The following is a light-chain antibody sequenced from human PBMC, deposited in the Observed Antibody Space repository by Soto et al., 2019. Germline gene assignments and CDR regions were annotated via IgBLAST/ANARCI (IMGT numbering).Light chain of an antibody. V-gene: IGLV2-8*01. J-gene: IGLJ2*01. Sequence: QSALTQPPSASGSPGQSVTISCAGTYSDIGDYNYVSWYQQHPDKVPKLIIYEVTKRPSGVPDRFSGSKSGYTASLTVSDLQPADEAVYYCSSYSGTNSNVILGGGTQLTVL. CDR1: YSDIGDYNY. CDR2: EVT. CDR3: SSYSGTNSNVI.